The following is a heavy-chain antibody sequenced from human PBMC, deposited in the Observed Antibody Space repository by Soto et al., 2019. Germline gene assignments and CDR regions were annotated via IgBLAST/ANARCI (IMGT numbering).Heavy chain of an antibody. D-gene: IGHD3-22*01. CDR3: ARHYDSSGRYFQH. CDR1: GYSFSNYW. J-gene: IGHJ1*01. V-gene: IGHV5-51*01. CDR2: IYPGDSDT. Sequence: GESLKISCKGSGYSFSNYWIGWVRQMPGKGLEWMGIIYPGDSDTRYSPSFQGQATISADKSISTAYLQWSSLKASDSAMYYCARHYDSSGRYFQHWGQGTLVTVSS.